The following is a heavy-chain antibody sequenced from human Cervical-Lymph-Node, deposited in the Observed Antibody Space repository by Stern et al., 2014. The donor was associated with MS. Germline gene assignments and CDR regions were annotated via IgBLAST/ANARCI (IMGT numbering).Heavy chain of an antibody. Sequence: QVQLVQSGAEVRKPGASVKVSCKASGYTFTNHDINWLRQATGQGTEWMGWINPYSGNTGFAQKFQGRVTLTSSTSISTAFMDLLSLRSEDTAVYFCSRGPPLPDYSHSVDYWGQGTLVTVSS. CDR1: GYTFTNHD. CDR2: INPYSGNT. J-gene: IGHJ4*02. V-gene: IGHV1-8*02. CDR3: SRGPPLPDYSHSVDY. D-gene: IGHD4-11*01.